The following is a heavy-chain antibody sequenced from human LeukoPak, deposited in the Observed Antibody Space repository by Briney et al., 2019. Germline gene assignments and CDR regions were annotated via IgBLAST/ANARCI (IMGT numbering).Heavy chain of an antibody. CDR3: ARLRNWGPGSLFDY. J-gene: IGHJ4*02. D-gene: IGHD7-27*01. V-gene: IGHV4-38-2*01. CDR2: IYHSGST. Sequence: SETLSLTCAVSGYSISSGYYWGWIRQPPGKGLEWIGSIYHSGSTYYNPSLKSRVTISVDTSKNQFSLKLSSVTAADTAVYYCARLRNWGPGSLFDYWGQGTPVTVSS. CDR1: GYSISSGYY.